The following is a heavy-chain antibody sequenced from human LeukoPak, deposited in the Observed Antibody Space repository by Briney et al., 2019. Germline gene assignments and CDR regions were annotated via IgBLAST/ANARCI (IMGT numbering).Heavy chain of an antibody. V-gene: IGHV4-59*01. Sequence: PSETLSPTCTVSGGSIRRYYWSWIRQPPGKGLEWIGYIYYSGSTNYNPSLKSRVTISVDTSKNQFSLKLSSVTAADTAVYYCARVPGVAATSYYFDYWGQGTLVTVSS. J-gene: IGHJ4*02. CDR1: GGSIRRYY. CDR3: ARVPGVAATSYYFDY. CDR2: IYYSGST. D-gene: IGHD2-15*01.